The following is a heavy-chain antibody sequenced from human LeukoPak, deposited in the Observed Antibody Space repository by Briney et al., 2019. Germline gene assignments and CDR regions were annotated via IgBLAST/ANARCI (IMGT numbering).Heavy chain of an antibody. V-gene: IGHV4-4*07. CDR2: IYTSGST. J-gene: IGHJ5*02. CDR3: ARDRSLAGSGQLPFDP. Sequence: SETLSLTCTVSGGSISSYYWSWIRQPAGKGLEWIGRIYTSGSTNYNPSLRSRVTMSVDTSKNQFSLKLSSVTAADTAVYYCARDRSLAGSGQLPFDPWGQGTLVTVSS. D-gene: IGHD2-15*01. CDR1: GGSISSYY.